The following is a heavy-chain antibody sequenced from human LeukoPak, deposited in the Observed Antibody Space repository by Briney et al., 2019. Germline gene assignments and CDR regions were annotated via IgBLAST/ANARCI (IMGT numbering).Heavy chain of an antibody. CDR1: GGSFSGYY. D-gene: IGHD6-13*01. CDR2: INHSGST. CDR3: ARGLGSWKY. Sequence: KPSETLSLTCDVYGGSFSGYYWSWIRQPPGKGLEWIGEINHSGSTNYNPSLKSRVTISVDTSKNQFSLKLSSVTAADTAVYYCARGLGSWKYWGQGTLVTVSS. V-gene: IGHV4-34*01. J-gene: IGHJ4*02.